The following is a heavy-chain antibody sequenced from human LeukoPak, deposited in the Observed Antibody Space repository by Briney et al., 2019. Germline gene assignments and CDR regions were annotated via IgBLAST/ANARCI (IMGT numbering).Heavy chain of an antibody. CDR2: IYHSGST. Sequence: SETLSLTCTVSGYSISSGYYWGWIRQPPGKGLEWIGSIYHSGSTYYNPSLKGRVTISVDTSKNQFSLKLSSVTAADTAVYYCARDNREDSSGYYSRLGAFDIWGQGTMVTVSS. CDR3: ARDNREDSSGYYSRLGAFDI. J-gene: IGHJ3*02. CDR1: GYSISSGYY. V-gene: IGHV4-38-2*02. D-gene: IGHD3-22*01.